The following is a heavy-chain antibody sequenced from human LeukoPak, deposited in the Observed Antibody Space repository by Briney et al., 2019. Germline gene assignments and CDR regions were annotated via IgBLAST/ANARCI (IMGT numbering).Heavy chain of an antibody. Sequence: ASVKVSCKASGYTFTGYYTYWVRQAPGQGLEWMGWINPNSGGTNYAQKFQGRVTMTRDTSISTAYMELSRLTSDDAAVYYCARSYMVTTAYGMDVWGQGTTVTVSS. CDR3: ARSYMVTTAYGMDV. J-gene: IGHJ6*02. CDR1: GYTFTGYY. CDR2: INPNSGGT. D-gene: IGHD4-17*01. V-gene: IGHV1-2*02.